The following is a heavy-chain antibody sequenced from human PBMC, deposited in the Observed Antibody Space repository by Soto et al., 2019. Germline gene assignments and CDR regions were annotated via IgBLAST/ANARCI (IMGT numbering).Heavy chain of an antibody. D-gene: IGHD3-3*01. CDR1: GFTISSSA. Sequence: EVQVLESGGGLVQPGGSLRLSCAASGFTISSSAMTWVRQAPGKGLEWISSISGDGKATYYADSVKGRVTISRDSSKTTLYLQMNVLRVKDTATYFCAKITRSWGRGTLVTVAS. CDR3: AKITRS. V-gene: IGHV3-23*01. J-gene: IGHJ5*02. CDR2: ISGDGKAT.